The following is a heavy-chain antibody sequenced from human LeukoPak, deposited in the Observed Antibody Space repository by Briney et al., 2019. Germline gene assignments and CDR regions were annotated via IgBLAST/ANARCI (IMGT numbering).Heavy chain of an antibody. V-gene: IGHV1-8*01. CDR1: GYTFTSYD. D-gene: IGHD3-3*01. J-gene: IGHJ4*02. CDR2: MDPNSGNT. Sequence: ASVKVSCKASGYTFTSYDINWVRQATGQGLEWMGWMDPNSGNTGYAQKFQGRVTMTRNTSISTAYMELSSLRSEDTAVYYCASGPNSVLRFLEWLLGSYFDYWGQGTLVTVSS. CDR3: ASGPNSVLRFLEWLLGSYFDY.